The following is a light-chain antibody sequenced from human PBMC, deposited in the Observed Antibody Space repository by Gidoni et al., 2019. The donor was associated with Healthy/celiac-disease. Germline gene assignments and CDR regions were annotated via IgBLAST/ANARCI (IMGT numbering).Light chain of an antibody. Sequence: DIQMTQSPSTLLASVGDRVTITCRASQSISSWLAWYQQKPGKAPKLLIYDASSLESGVPSRFSASGSGTEFTLTISSLQPDDFATYYCQQYNSYSWTFGQGTKVEIK. CDR2: DAS. J-gene: IGKJ1*01. CDR3: QQYNSYSWT. V-gene: IGKV1-5*01. CDR1: QSISSW.